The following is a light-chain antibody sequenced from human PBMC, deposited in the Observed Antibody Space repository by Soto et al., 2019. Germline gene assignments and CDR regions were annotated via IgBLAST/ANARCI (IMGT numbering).Light chain of an antibody. CDR1: QSVSSSY. Sequence: EIVLTQSPGTLSLSPGXRATLSCRASQSVSSSYLAWYQQKPGQAPKVLIYRASSRATGIPGRFSGSGSGTDFTLTFSRLEPEDFAVYYCQQYGSSPLTFGGGTKVDIK. J-gene: IGKJ4*01. V-gene: IGKV3-20*01. CDR2: RAS. CDR3: QQYGSSPLT.